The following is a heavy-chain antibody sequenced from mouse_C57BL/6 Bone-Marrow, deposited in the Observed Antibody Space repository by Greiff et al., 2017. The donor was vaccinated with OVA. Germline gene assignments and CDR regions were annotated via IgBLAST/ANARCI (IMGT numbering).Heavy chain of an antibody. J-gene: IGHJ4*01. CDR3: AKIGPYGYYHAMDY. V-gene: IGHV1-54*01. D-gene: IGHD2-2*01. CDR1: GYAFTNYL. CDR2: INPGSGGT. Sequence: QVQLKQSGAELVRPGTSVKVSCKASGYAFTNYLIEWVKQRPGQGLEWIGVINPGSGGTNYNEKFKGKATLTADKSSSTAYMQLSSLTSEDSAVYFCAKIGPYGYYHAMDYWGQGTSVTVSS.